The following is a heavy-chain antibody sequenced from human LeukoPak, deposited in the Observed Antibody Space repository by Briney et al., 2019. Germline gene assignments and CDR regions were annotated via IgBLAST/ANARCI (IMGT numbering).Heavy chain of an antibody. J-gene: IGHJ3*02. Sequence: GGSLRLSCAASGFTFSSYSMNWVRQAPGKGLEWVSYISSSSSTVYYADSVKGRFTISRDNAKNSLYLQMNSLRAEDTAVYYCASSTVGYSSGWSLLAAFDIWGQGTMVTVSS. CDR3: ASSTVGYSSGWSLLAAFDI. CDR1: GFTFSSYS. D-gene: IGHD6-19*01. V-gene: IGHV3-48*04. CDR2: ISSSSSTV.